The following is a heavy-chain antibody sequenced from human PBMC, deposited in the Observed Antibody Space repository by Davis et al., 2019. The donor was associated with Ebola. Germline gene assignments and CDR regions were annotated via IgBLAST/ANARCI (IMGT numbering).Heavy chain of an antibody. Sequence: SETLSLTCAVYGGSFSGYYWSWIRQPPGKGLEWIGEINHSGSTNYNPSLKSRVTISVDTSKNQFSLKLSSVTAADTAVYYCARDGSGTGYYYYYSMDVWGQGTTVTVSS. J-gene: IGHJ6*02. D-gene: IGHD3-10*01. CDR1: GGSFSGYY. V-gene: IGHV4-34*01. CDR3: ARDGSGTGYYYYYSMDV. CDR2: INHSGST.